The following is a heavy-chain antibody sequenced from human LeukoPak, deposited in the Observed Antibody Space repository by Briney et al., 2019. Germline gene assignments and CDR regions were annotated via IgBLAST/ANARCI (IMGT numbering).Heavy chain of an antibody. Sequence: PSETLSLTCTVSGDSFSYFYWSWIRQPPGKGLEWIGYIYNSGSTSYNPSLKSRVTISLDTSQNQFSLKLSSLTAADTAVYYCATGVVAAAGRTFDFWGQGTLVTVSS. D-gene: IGHD6-13*01. V-gene: IGHV4-59*01. J-gene: IGHJ4*02. CDR3: ATGVVAAAGRTFDF. CDR2: IYNSGST. CDR1: GDSFSYFY.